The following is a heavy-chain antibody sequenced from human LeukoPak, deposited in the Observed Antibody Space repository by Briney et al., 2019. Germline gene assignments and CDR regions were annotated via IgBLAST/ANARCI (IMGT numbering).Heavy chain of an antibody. CDR2: INPSGGST. D-gene: IGHD3-22*01. CDR1: GYTLSNHA. V-gene: IGHV1-46*01. Sequence: ASVKVSCKGSGYTLSNHAFSWVRQAPGQGLEWMGIINPSGGSTSYAQKFQGRVTMTRDTSTSTVYMELSSLRSEDTAVYYCARYSSSGYYPLWGQGTLVTVSS. CDR3: ARYSSSGYYPL. J-gene: IGHJ4*02.